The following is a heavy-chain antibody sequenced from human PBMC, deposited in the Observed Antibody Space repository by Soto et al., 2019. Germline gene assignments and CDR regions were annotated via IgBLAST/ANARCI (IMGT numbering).Heavy chain of an antibody. V-gene: IGHV1-18*01. Sequence: ASVKVSCKASGYTFTSYGISWVRQAPGQGLEWMGWISAYNGNTNYAQKLQGRVTMTTDTSTSTAYMELRSLRSDDTAVYYCARVAVILPAAMQSVGYLDYWGQGTLVNVSS. J-gene: IGHJ4*02. CDR1: GYTFTSYG. CDR2: ISAYNGNT. D-gene: IGHD2-2*01. CDR3: ARVAVILPAAMQSVGYLDY.